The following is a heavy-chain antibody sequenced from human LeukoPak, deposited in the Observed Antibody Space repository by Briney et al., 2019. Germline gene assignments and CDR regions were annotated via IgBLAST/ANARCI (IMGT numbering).Heavy chain of an antibody. CDR1: GYTFTGYY. CDR3: ARYYYDSSGLDY. V-gene: IGHV1-2*02. J-gene: IGHJ4*02. Sequence: ASVRVSCKASGYTFTGYYMHWVRQAPGQGLEWMGWINPNSGGTNYAQKFQGRVTMTRDTSISTAYMELSRLRSDDTAVYYCARYYYDSSGLDYWGQGTLVTVSS. D-gene: IGHD3-22*01. CDR2: INPNSGGT.